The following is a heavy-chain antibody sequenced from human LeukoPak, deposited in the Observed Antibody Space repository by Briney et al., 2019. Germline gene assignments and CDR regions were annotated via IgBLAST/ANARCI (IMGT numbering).Heavy chain of an antibody. Sequence: LGLSCAASGFAFGCISMSGVRLAKRKGLGWVSAISGSGGSTYYADSVKGRFTISRDNSKNTLYLQMNSLRAEDTAVYYCAKADSEAAGEYWGQGTLVTVSS. J-gene: IGHJ4*02. D-gene: IGHD6-13*01. V-gene: IGHV3-23*01. CDR1: GFAFGCIS. CDR2: ISGSGGST. CDR3: AKADSEAAGEY.